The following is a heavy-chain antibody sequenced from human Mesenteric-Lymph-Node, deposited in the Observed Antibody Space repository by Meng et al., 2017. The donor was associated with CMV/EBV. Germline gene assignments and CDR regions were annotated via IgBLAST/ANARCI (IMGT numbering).Heavy chain of an antibody. D-gene: IGHD2-8*01. J-gene: IGHJ6*02. CDR2: IYAGGGT. CDR1: GFTFSSYA. Sequence: GESLKISCAASGFTFSSYAMSWVRQAPGKGLEWVSLIYAGGGTHYADSVKGRFTISRDISKNTLYLQMNSLRVEDTAVYYCARDRSNGGYYYNYGMDVWGQGTTVTVSS. CDR3: ARDRSNGGYYYNYGMDV. V-gene: IGHV3-66*02.